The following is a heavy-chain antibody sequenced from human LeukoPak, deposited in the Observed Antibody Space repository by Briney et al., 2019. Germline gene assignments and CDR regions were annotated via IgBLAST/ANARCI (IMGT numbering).Heavy chain of an antibody. CDR1: GGPINSYY. J-gene: IGHJ4*02. V-gene: IGHV4-59*01. D-gene: IGHD4-17*01. CDR3: ARSDYGDFFDY. Sequence: PSETLSLTCTVSGGPINSYYWSWIRHPPGKGLEWVGYIYSSGSTIYNPSLESRVTISIDTSKNLFSLKLSSVTAADTAVYYCARSDYGDFFDYWGQGTLVTVSS. CDR2: IYSSGST.